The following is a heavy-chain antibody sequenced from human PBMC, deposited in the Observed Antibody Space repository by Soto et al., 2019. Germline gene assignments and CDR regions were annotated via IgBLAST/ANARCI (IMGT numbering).Heavy chain of an antibody. Sequence: SETLSLTCTVSGGSISSGGYYWSWIRQHPGKGLEWIGYIYYSGSTYYNPSLKSRVTISVDTSKNQFSLKLSSVTAADTAVYYCARHPSKSMESDYYYYMDVWGKGTTVTVSS. J-gene: IGHJ6*03. CDR3: ARHPSKSMESDYYYYMDV. CDR2: IYYSGST. D-gene: IGHD3-10*01. V-gene: IGHV4-31*03. CDR1: GGSISSGGYY.